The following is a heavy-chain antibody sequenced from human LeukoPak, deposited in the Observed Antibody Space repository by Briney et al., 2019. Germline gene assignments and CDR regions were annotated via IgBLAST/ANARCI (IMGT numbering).Heavy chain of an antibody. CDR3: ARDIVVVPDPLRYGMDV. J-gene: IGHJ6*02. Sequence: ASVKVSCKASGYTFTGYYMHWVRQAPGQGLEWMGWINPNSGGTNYAQKFQGRVTMTRDTSISTAYMELSRLRSDDTAVYYCARDIVVVPDPLRYGMDVWGQGTTVTVSS. D-gene: IGHD2-2*01. CDR2: INPNSGGT. CDR1: GYTFTGYY. V-gene: IGHV1-2*02.